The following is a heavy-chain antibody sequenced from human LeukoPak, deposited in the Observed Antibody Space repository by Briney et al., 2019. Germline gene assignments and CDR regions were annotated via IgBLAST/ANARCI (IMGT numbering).Heavy chain of an antibody. V-gene: IGHV4-59*01. D-gene: IGHD3-22*01. CDR1: GGSISSYY. CDR2: IYYSGST. Sequence: PSETLSLTCTVSGGSISSYYWSRIRQPPGKGLEWIGYIYYSGSTNYNPSLKSRVTISVDTSKNQFSLKLGSVTAADTAVYYCARDDNYDSSGLDYWGQGTLVTVSS. J-gene: IGHJ4*02. CDR3: ARDDNYDSSGLDY.